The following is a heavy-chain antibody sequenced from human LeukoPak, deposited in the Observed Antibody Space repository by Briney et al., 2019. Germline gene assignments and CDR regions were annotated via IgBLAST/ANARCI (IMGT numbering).Heavy chain of an antibody. V-gene: IGHV4-4*07. Sequence: PSETLSLTCTVSGGSISSYYWSWIRQPAGKGLEWIGRIYTSGSTNYNPSLKSRVTMSVDTSKNQFSLKLSSVTAADTAVYYCARGHTIFGVVPRAFDIWGQGTMVTVSS. CDR1: GGSISSYY. D-gene: IGHD3-3*01. J-gene: IGHJ3*02. CDR2: IYTSGST. CDR3: ARGHTIFGVVPRAFDI.